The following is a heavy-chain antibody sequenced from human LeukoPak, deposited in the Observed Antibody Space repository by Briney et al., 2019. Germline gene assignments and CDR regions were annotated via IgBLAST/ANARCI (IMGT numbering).Heavy chain of an antibody. V-gene: IGHV3-15*01. CDR2: IKSKTDGGTP. CDR1: GFTFSNAW. D-gene: IGHD3-9*01. Sequence: KPGGSLRLSCAASGFTFSNAWMSWVRQAPGKGLEWVGRIKSKTDGGTPDYAAPVKGRFTISRDDSKNTLYLRMNSLKTEDTAVYYCTSYLLRYFDWLPKTNRGYYFDYWGQGTLVTVSS. J-gene: IGHJ4*02. CDR3: TSYLLRYFDWLPKTNRGYYFDY.